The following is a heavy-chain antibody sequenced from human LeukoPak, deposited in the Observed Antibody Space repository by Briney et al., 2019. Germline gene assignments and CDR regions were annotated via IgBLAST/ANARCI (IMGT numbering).Heavy chain of an antibody. Sequence: GESLKISCKGSGYSFTSYWIGWVRQAPGKGLEWMGGFDPEDGETIYAQKFQGRVTMTEDTSTDTAYMELSSLRSEDTAVYYCATGWGVPAAIRRWPHPTKIWGQGTMVTVSS. CDR1: GYSFTSYW. J-gene: IGHJ3*02. V-gene: IGHV1-24*01. CDR3: ATGWGVPAAIRRWPHPTKI. CDR2: FDPEDGET. D-gene: IGHD2-2*01.